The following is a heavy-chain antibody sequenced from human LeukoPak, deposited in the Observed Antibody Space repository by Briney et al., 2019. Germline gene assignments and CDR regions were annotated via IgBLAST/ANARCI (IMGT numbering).Heavy chain of an antibody. CDR1: GFTFSSYS. Sequence: GGSLRLSCAASGFTFSSYSMHWVRLAPGKGLEWVSSISSSGSFLYDADAVKGRFSISRDNAKNSLYLQMNSLRAEDTAVYYCARGLNSGSFSPLDYWGQGTPVTVSS. D-gene: IGHD1-26*01. V-gene: IGHV3-21*01. J-gene: IGHJ4*02. CDR2: ISSSGSFL. CDR3: ARGLNSGSFSPLDY.